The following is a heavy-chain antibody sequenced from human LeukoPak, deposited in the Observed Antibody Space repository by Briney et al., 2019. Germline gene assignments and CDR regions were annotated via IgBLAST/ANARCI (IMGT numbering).Heavy chain of an antibody. J-gene: IGHJ4*02. CDR3: ARDRGDPYSFDY. CDR1: GYTFTVYY. V-gene: IGHV1-2*02. Sequence: GASVKVSCKASGYTFTVYYMHWVRQASGQGLEYMGWINPNRGGTNYAQKFQGRVTMTRDTSITTAYMELSRLTSDDTAVYYCARDRGDPYSFDYWGQGTMVTVSS. CDR2: INPNRGGT. D-gene: IGHD2-21*01.